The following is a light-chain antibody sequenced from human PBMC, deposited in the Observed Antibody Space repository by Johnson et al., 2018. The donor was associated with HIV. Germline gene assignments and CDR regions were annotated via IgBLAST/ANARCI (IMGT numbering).Light chain of an antibody. CDR3: GTWGGV. Sequence: QPVLTQPPSVSAAPGQKVTISCSGSSSNIGNNYVSWYQQLPGTAPKLLIYENNKRPLGIPDRFSGSKSGTSATLGITGLQTGDEADYYCGTWGGVFGTGTKVTVL. CDR2: ENN. V-gene: IGLV1-51*02. J-gene: IGLJ1*01. CDR1: SSNIGNNY.